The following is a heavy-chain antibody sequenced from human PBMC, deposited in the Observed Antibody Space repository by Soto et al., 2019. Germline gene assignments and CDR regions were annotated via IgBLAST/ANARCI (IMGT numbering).Heavy chain of an antibody. Sequence: QVQLVQSGAEVKKPGASVKVSCKASGYTFTSYGISWVRQAPGQGLEWMGWISAYNGNTNYAQKLQGRVTMTTDTSMSTAYMELRSLRSDDTAVYYCARNLRGGYCSSTCCYTQDYWGQGTLVTVSS. CDR1: GYTFTSYG. D-gene: IGHD2-2*02. CDR3: ARNLRGGYCSSTCCYTQDY. CDR2: ISAYNGNT. V-gene: IGHV1-18*04. J-gene: IGHJ4*02.